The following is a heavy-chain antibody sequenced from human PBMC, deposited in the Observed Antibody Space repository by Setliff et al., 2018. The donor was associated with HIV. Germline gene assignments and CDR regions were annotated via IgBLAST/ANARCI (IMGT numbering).Heavy chain of an antibody. CDR1: GYMILGYK. CDR2: ISPDNGAA. J-gene: IGHJ3*01. V-gene: IGHV1-2*06. CDR3: ARPRVFDSFDV. Sequence: ASVKVSCKAIGYMILGYKMSWVRQAPGQGLEWIGRISPDNGAAEYAPKFQGRVRMTLDTSISTAYLEIPRLTSDDAAVYYCARPRVFDSFDVWGQGTMVTVS.